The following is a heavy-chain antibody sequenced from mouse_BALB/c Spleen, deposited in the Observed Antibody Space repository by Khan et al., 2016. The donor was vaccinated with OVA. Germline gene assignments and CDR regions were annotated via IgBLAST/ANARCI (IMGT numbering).Heavy chain of an antibody. CDR3: ARWFTY. Sequence: QLEESGPGLVKPSQSLSLTCTVTGYSITSDYAWNWIRQFPENKLEWMGYINYSGGTSYLPSLKSRISINRDTSKNQFFLQLNSVTTEDSATYYCARWFTYWGQGTLVTVS. CDR1: GYSITSDYA. CDR2: INYSGGT. V-gene: IGHV3-2*02. J-gene: IGHJ3*01.